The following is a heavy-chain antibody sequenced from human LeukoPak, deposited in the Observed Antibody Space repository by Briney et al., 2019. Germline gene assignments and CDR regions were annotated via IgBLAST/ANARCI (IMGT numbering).Heavy chain of an antibody. Sequence: GGSLRLSCAASGFTFSNYTMNWVRQAPGKGLEWVSSISSSRSYIFYADSVKGRFTVSRDNAKNSLYLQMNSLRAEDTAIYYCARDYQYGYSTNWYHLAQIDYWGQGTLVTVSS. CDR2: ISSSRSYI. D-gene: IGHD2/OR15-2a*01. CDR1: GFTFSNYT. CDR3: ARDYQYGYSTNWYHLAQIDY. V-gene: IGHV3-21*01. J-gene: IGHJ4*02.